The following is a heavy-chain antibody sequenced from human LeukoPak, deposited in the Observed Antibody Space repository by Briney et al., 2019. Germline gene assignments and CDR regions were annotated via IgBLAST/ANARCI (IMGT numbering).Heavy chain of an antibody. J-gene: IGHJ2*01. CDR1: GGSISSGSYD. Sequence: SETLSLTCTVSGGSISSGSYDWYWIRQPAGKGLEWIGHIYTSGSTNYNPSLKSRVTMSVDTSKKQFSLKLSSVTAADTAVYYCARLTSSWYQDWYFDLWGRGTLVTVSS. D-gene: IGHD6-13*01. CDR3: ARLTSSWYQDWYFDL. CDR2: IYTSGST. V-gene: IGHV4-61*09.